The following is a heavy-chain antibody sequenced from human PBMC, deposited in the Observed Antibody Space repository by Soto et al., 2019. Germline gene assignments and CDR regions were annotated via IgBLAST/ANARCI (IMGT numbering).Heavy chain of an antibody. J-gene: IGHJ6*02. CDR3: AKDTLDIVVVPAALRRNYYYGMDV. CDR1: GFTFSSCV. CDR2: ISYDGSNK. Sequence: GGSLRLSCAASGFTFSSCVMPWVLQAPGKGLEWVAVISYDGSNKYYAASVKGRFTISRDNSKNTLYLQMNRLRAEDTAVYYCAKDTLDIVVVPAALRRNYYYGMDVWGQGTTVTVSS. D-gene: IGHD2-2*03. V-gene: IGHV3-30*18.